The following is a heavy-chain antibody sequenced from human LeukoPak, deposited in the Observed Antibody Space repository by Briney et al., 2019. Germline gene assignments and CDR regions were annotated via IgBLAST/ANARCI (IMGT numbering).Heavy chain of an antibody. D-gene: IGHD3-3*01. Sequence: GASLRLSCAASGFTFSSYAMHWVRQAPGKGLEYVSAISSNGGSTYYANSVKGRFTISRDNAKNTLYLQMGSLRAEDMAVYYCARGYDFWSGYWSHSDYWGQGTLVTVSS. CDR1: GFTFSSYA. CDR2: ISSNGGST. J-gene: IGHJ4*02. CDR3: ARGYDFWSGYWSHSDY. V-gene: IGHV3-64*01.